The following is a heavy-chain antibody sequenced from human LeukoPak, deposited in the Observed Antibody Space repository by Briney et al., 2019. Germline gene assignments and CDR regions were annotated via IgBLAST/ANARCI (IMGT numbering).Heavy chain of an antibody. D-gene: IGHD3-3*01. Sequence: GGSLRLSCAASGFTFSSYAIHWVRQAPGKGLEWVAVISYDGSNKYYADSVKGRFTISRDNSKNTLYLQMNSLRAEGTAVYYCATLDPYDFWSGYYPADYWGQGTLVTVSS. CDR2: ISYDGSNK. J-gene: IGHJ4*02. CDR1: GFTFSSYA. CDR3: ATLDPYDFWSGYYPADY. V-gene: IGHV3-30-3*01.